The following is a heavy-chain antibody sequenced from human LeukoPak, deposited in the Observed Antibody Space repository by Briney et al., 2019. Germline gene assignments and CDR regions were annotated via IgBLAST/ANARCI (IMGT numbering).Heavy chain of an antibody. CDR2: INHSGST. D-gene: IGHD5-24*01. CDR1: GGSFSGYY. CDR3: ARVDRDGYNLFRY. J-gene: IGHJ4*02. Sequence: PSETLSLTCAVYGGSFSGYYWSWIRQPPGKGLEWIGEINHSGSTNYNPSLKSRLIVSVDTSKNQFSLKLSSVTAADTAVYYCARVDRDGYNLFRYWGQGTLVSVSS. V-gene: IGHV4-34*01.